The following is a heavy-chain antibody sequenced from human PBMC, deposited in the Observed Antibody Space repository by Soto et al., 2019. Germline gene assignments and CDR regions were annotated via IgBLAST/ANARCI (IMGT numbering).Heavy chain of an antibody. CDR3: ARTKYSYGPGSFGY. CDR1: AGSLSRYY. Sequence: SETLSLTCTVSAGSLSRYYWSWIRQPPGKGLEWIGYIYYSGSTNYNPSLKSRVTISVDTSKNQFSLKLSSVTAADTAVYYCARTKYSYGPGSFGYWGQGTLVTVSS. J-gene: IGHJ4*02. CDR2: IYYSGST. D-gene: IGHD5-18*01. V-gene: IGHV4-59*01.